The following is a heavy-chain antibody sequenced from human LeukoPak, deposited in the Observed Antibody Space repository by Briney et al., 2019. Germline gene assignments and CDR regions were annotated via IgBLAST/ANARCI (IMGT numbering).Heavy chain of an antibody. CDR2: ISSSSSHI. D-gene: IGHD6-19*01. J-gene: IGHJ4*02. CDR3: ARDFGSGDY. V-gene: IGHV3-21*01. CDR1: GFTFSSYS. Sequence: GGSLRLSCAASGFTFSSYSMNWVRQAPGKGLEWVSSISSSSSHIYYADSVKGRFTISRDNAKNSLYLQMNSLRAEDTAVYYCARDFGSGDYWGQGTLVTVSS.